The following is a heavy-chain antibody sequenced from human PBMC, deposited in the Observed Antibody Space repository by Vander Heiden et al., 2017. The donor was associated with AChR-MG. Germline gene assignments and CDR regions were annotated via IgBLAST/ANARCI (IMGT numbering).Heavy chain of an antibody. V-gene: IGHV1-2*02. J-gene: IGHJ3*02. CDR3: VRVTQTIAAAGPPGAFDI. Sequence: QVHLVQSWAEVRKPGASLKVSCKASGYTFTGHYMHWVRQAPGQGLEWMGWINPNTGSTNYALNFLGRVTMTRDTSISTAYMELSGLRSDDTAVYYCVRVTQTIAAAGPPGAFDIWGQGTMVTVSS. CDR1: GYTFTGHY. CDR2: INPNTGST. D-gene: IGHD6-13*01.